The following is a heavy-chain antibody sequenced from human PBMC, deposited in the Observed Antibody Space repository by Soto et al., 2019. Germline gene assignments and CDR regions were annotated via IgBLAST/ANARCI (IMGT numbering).Heavy chain of an antibody. CDR1: GVTFSKFI. J-gene: IGHJ6*02. CDR2: VIPIFGTA. CDR3: AKVRYSSPMGYYYGMDV. Sequence: SVKVSCKASGVTFSKFIMTWVRQAPGLGLEWVGGVIPIFGTANYAQKFQGRVTITADESTSTSYMEVNNLRSEDTAVYYCAKVRYSSPMGYYYGMDVWGQGTTVTVSS. D-gene: IGHD6-19*01. V-gene: IGHV1-69*13.